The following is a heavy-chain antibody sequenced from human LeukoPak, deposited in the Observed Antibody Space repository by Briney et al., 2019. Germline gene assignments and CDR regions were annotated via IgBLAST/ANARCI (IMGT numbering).Heavy chain of an antibody. CDR1: GFTFSSYW. J-gene: IGHJ4*02. D-gene: IGHD6-19*01. CDR3: AKFGLQWLPYPGFHN. V-gene: IGHV3-7*01. CDR2: MKEDGSEK. Sequence: GGSLRLSCAASGFTFSSYWMSWVRQVPGKGLEWVANMKEDGSEKYYVDSVKGRFTISRDNVKNLLYLQMNSLRAEDAAVYYCAKFGLQWLPYPGFHNWGQGTVVIVSS.